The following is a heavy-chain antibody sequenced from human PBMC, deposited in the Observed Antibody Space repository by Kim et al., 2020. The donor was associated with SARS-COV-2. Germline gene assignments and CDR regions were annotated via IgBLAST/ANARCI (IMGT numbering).Heavy chain of an antibody. D-gene: IGHD3-10*01. Sequence: GGSLRLSCAASGFTVSSNYMSWVRQAPGKGLEWVSYIYSGGSTYYADSAKGRFTISRDNSKNKLQLQMNSLMSDETAVYYCATGGGVRPFQHWCQGTQVT. CDR1: GFTVSSNY. J-gene: IGHJ1*01. CDR3: ATGGGVRPFQH. CDR2: IYSGGST. V-gene: IGHV3-66*01.